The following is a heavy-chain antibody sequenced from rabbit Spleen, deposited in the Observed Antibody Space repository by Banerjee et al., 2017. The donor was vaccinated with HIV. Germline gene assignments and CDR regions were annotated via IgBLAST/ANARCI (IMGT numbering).Heavy chain of an antibody. Sequence: EQLEESGGDLVKPGASLTLTCTASGFSFSSSNLIWWVRQAPGKGLEWIGFIRGGGSGGTHYASWVNGRFTISETSSTTVTLHMTSLTAADTATYFCARGSATMTMVITGYYLTLWGPGTLVTVS. V-gene: IGHV1S45*01. D-gene: IGHD2-1*01. CDR2: IRGGGSGGT. CDR3: ARGSATMTMVITGYYLTL. J-gene: IGHJ6*01. CDR1: GFSFSSSNL.